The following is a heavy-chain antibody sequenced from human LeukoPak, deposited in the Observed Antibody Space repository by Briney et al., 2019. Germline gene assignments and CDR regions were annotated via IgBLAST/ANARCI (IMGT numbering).Heavy chain of an antibody. J-gene: IGHJ6*02. D-gene: IGHD3-3*01. CDR1: GDSLNNYY. V-gene: IGHV4-59*01. CDR3: AKVSGFPPLYFYGVGV. Sequence: SETLSLTCTVSGDSLNNYYWSWIRQPPGKGLEWIGYIYYSGSTNYNPSLKSRVTMSVDTSRTQFSLNLTSVTAADTAVYYCAKVSGFPPLYFYGVGVWGQGTAVTVSS. CDR2: IYYSGST.